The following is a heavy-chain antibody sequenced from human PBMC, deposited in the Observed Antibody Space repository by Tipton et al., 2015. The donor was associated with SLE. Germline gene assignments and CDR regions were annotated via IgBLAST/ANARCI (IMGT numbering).Heavy chain of an antibody. CDR3: ARDVDYYDSSGYYYTDAFDI. J-gene: IGHJ3*02. CDR1: GFTFSSYA. Sequence: SLRPSCAASGFTFSSYAMHWVRQAPGKGLEWVAVISYDGSNKYYADSVKGRFTISRDNSKNTLYLQMNSLRAEDTAVYYCARDVDYYDSSGYYYTDAFDIWGQGTMVTVSS. CDR2: ISYDGSNK. D-gene: IGHD3-22*01. V-gene: IGHV3-30-3*01.